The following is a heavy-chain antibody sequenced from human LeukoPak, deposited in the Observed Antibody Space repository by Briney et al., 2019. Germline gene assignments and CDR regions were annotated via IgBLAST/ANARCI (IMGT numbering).Heavy chain of an antibody. Sequence: GESLKISCKGSGYTFTSYGISWVRQAPGQGLEWMGWISAYNGNTNYAQKLQGRVTMTTDTSTSTAYMELRSLRSDDTAVYYCARDWDCSGGSCYSPNWFDPWGQGTLVTVSS. CDR3: ARDWDCSGGSCYSPNWFDP. CDR1: GYTFTSYG. CDR2: ISAYNGNT. J-gene: IGHJ5*02. D-gene: IGHD2-15*01. V-gene: IGHV1-18*01.